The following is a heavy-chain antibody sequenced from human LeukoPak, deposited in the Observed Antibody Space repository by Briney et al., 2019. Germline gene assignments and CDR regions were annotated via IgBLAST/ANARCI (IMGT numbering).Heavy chain of an antibody. V-gene: IGHV3-7*01. CDR3: ARDPSIAVAGGIDY. J-gene: IGHJ4*02. CDR1: GFTFSSYW. D-gene: IGHD6-19*01. Sequence: PGGSLRLSCAASGFTFSSYWMSWVRQAPGKGLEWVANIKQDGSEKYYVDSVKGRFTISRDNAKNSLYLQMNSLRAEDTAVYYCARDPSIAVAGGIDYWGQGTLVTVSS. CDR2: IKQDGSEK.